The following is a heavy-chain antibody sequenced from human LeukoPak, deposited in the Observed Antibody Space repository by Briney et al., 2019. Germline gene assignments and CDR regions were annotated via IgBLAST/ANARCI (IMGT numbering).Heavy chain of an antibody. J-gene: IGHJ4*02. CDR3: ARAHRVETVDTAMVSY. D-gene: IGHD5-18*01. CDR1: GFTLGSHA. V-gene: IGHV3-30*04. CDR2: ISYDGSNK. Sequence: HPGGSLRLSCAASGFTLGSHAMHWVRQAPGKGLEWVAVISYDGSNKYYADYVKGRFTISRDNAKNSLYLQMNSLRAEDTAVYYCARAHRVETVDTAMVSYWGQGTLVTVSS.